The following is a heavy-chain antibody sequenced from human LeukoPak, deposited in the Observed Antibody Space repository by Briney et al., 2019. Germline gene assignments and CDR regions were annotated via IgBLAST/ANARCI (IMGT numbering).Heavy chain of an antibody. D-gene: IGHD3-22*01. J-gene: IGHJ3*02. CDR2: FDPEDGET. CDR1: GYTLTELS. CDR3: ATDLGVVITTTIIVIHSGAFDI. Sequence: ASVKVSCKVSGYTLTELSMHWVRQAPRKGLEWMGGFDPEDGETIYAQKFQGRVTMTEDTSTDTAYMELSSLRSEDTAVYYCATDLGVVITTTIIVIHSGAFDIWGQGTMVTVSS. V-gene: IGHV1-24*01.